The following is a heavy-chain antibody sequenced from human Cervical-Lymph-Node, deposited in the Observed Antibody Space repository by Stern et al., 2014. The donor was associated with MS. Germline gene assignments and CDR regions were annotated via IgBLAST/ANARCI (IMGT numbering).Heavy chain of an antibody. V-gene: IGHV1-2*02. J-gene: IGHJ4*02. CDR1: ENTFTGYY. Sequence: VQLVQSGAEVKQPGASMKVTCKASENTFTGYYIHWVRQAPGHGLEWMGWIYPNSGATNYALRFQDRVSLTSDTSNTLAYMELDRLTSDDTAVYYCARISLGSGIDYWGQGSLVTVSS. D-gene: IGHD1-26*01. CDR2: IYPNSGAT. CDR3: ARISLGSGIDY.